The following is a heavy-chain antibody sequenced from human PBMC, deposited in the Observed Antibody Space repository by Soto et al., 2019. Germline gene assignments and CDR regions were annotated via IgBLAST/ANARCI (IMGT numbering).Heavy chain of an antibody. J-gene: IGHJ3*02. D-gene: IGHD4-17*01. CDR1: GYTFTSYA. V-gene: IGHV1-3*05. CDR3: ARLDYGDYVSAFDI. Sequence: QVQLVQSGAEEKKPGASVKVYCKASGYTFTSYAMHWVRQAPGQRLAWMGWINAGKGNTKYSQKFLGRVTITRDTSPSTDYMGLSSVRSEDTAVYSCARLDYGDYVSAFDIWGQGTMVTVSS. CDR2: INAGKGNT.